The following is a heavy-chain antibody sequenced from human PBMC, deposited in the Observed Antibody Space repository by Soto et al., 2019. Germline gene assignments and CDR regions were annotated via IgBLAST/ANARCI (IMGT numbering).Heavy chain of an antibody. V-gene: IGHV3-23*01. CDR1: GVTFSSYA. D-gene: IGHD4-17*01. CDR2: ISGSGGST. Sequence: GGSLRLSCAASGVTFSSYAMSWVRQAPGKGLEWVSAISGSGGSTYYADSVKGRFTISRDNSKNTLYLQMNSLRAEDTAVYYCAKDRGVEVTTRFFAYWGQGTLVTVSS. J-gene: IGHJ4*02. CDR3: AKDRGVEVTTRFFAY.